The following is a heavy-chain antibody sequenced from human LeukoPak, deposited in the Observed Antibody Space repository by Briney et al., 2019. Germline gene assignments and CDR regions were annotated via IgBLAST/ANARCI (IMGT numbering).Heavy chain of an antibody. CDR1: GFTFSSYG. D-gene: IGHD3-22*01. V-gene: IGHV3-30*18. CDR2: ISYDGSNK. CDR3: AKDTNYDSSGYPLDY. Sequence: GGSLRLSCVASGFTFSSYGMHWVRQAPGKGLEWVAVISYDGSNKYYADSVKGRFTISRDNSKNTLYLQMNSLRAEDTAVYYCAKDTNYDSSGYPLDYWGQGTLVTVSS. J-gene: IGHJ4*02.